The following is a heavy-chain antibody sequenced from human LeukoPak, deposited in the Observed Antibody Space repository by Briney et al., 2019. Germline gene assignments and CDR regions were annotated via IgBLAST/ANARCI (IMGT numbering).Heavy chain of an antibody. V-gene: IGHV3-23*01. D-gene: IGHD6-13*01. Sequence: GGSLRLSCAASGFTFSSYGMHWVRQAPGKGLEWVSGISGSGGSTYYTDSVKGRFTISRDNSRNTLYLQMNSLTAEDTAVYYCAKSRGYSNTSPFDYWGRGTLVAVSS. CDR3: AKSRGYSNTSPFDY. CDR1: GFTFSSYG. J-gene: IGHJ4*02. CDR2: ISGSGGST.